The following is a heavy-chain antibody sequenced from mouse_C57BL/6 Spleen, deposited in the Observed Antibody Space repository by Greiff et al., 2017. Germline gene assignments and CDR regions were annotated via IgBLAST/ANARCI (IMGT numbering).Heavy chain of an antibody. CDR1: GYTFTSYW. J-gene: IGHJ1*03. CDR2: IDPSDSYA. CDR3: ARWDYYGTSPGV. V-gene: IGHV1-69*01. D-gene: IGHD1-1*01. Sequence: QVQLQQPGAELVLPGASVTMSCKASGYTFTSYWMHWVKQRPGKGLEWIGEIDPSDSYANYTQKINGKSTLTVDKSSSTAYMHLSSLTYDDSAVYYCARWDYYGTSPGVWGTGTMVTVSA.